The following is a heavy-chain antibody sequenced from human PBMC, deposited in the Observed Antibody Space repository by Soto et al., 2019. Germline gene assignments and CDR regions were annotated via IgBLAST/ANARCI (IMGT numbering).Heavy chain of an antibody. V-gene: IGHV2-5*01. CDR1: GFSLSSSGVA. Sequence: QITLKESGPTLVKPTQTLTPTCTFSGFSLSSSGVAVGWIRQPPGKALDWLALIYWSGIERYSPSLKSRLTITKDTAKNQVVLTMTNMDPVDTATYFCTHGDTVDFRYWGQGTLVTVSP. CDR3: THGDTVDFRY. CDR2: IYWSGIE. D-gene: IGHD3-10*01. J-gene: IGHJ4*02.